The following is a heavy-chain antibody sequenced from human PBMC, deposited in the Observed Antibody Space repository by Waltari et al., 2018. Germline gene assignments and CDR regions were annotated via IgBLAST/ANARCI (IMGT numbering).Heavy chain of an antibody. CDR2: ISNEGPRT. J-gene: IGHJ4*02. CDR1: GFTFSDYW. D-gene: IGHD3-10*01. V-gene: IGHV3-74*01. Sequence: EVRLVESGGGSVQPGGSLSLSCEVSGFTFSDYWVHWVRQSPGKGLMWVARISNEGPRTRYADSVEGRFTISRDNTKNTLYLQMHSLTAEDTAVYFCARVEPADYIGTDYWGPGTLVTVSS. CDR3: ARVEPADYIGTDY.